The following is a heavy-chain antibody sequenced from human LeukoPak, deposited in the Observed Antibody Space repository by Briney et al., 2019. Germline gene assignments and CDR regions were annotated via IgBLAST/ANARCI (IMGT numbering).Heavy chain of an antibody. CDR3: ARGLNMVTPDY. J-gene: IGHJ4*02. D-gene: IGHD4/OR15-4a*01. V-gene: IGHV3-30*04. Sequence: PGRSLRLSCAASGFTFSSYAMHWVRQAPGKGLEWVAVVSYDGSNKNYADSVKGRFTISRDKSKNTLYLQMNSLRAEDTAVYYCARGLNMVTPDYWGQGTLVTVSS. CDR2: VSYDGSNK. CDR1: GFTFSSYA.